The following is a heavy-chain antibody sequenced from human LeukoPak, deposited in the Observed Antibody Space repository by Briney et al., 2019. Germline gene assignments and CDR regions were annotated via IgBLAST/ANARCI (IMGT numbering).Heavy chain of an antibody. CDR2: IYTSGST. CDR1: GGSISSYY. V-gene: IGHV4-4*07. D-gene: IGHD3-22*01. CDR3: ARSKNSRIGDYSGMDV. Sequence: SETLSLTCTVSGGSISSYYWSWIRQPAGKGLEWIGRIYTSGSTNYNPSLKSRVTMSVDTSKNQFSLKLSSVTAADTAVYHCARSKNSRIGDYSGMDVWGQGTTVIVSS. J-gene: IGHJ6*02.